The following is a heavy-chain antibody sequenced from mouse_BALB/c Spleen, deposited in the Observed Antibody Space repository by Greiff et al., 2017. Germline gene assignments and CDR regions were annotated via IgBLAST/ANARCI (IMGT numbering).Heavy chain of an antibody. CDR3: ARYPADYAMDY. CDR2: ISSGSSTI. J-gene: IGHJ4*01. D-gene: IGHD1-2*01. V-gene: IGHV5-17*02. Sequence: EVKLEESGGGLVQPGGSRKLSCAASGFTFSSFGMHWVRQAPEKGLEWVAYISSGSSTIYYADTVKGRFTISRDNPKNTLFLQMTSLRSEDTAMYYCARYPADYAMDYWGQGTSVTVSS. CDR1: GFTFSSFG.